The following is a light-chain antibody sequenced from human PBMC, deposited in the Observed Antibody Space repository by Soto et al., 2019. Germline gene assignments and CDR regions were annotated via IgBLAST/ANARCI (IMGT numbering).Light chain of an antibody. CDR3: SSYTSGSTPYV. CDR1: SSDVGGYNY. CDR2: EVS. V-gene: IGLV2-14*01. Sequence: QSALTQPASVSGSPGQSITISCTGTSSDVGGYNYVSWYQQHPGKAPKLMIYEVSNRPSGVSNRFSGSKSGNTASLTISGLQAEDEGDYYCSSYTSGSTPYVCGTGTKVTVL. J-gene: IGLJ1*01.